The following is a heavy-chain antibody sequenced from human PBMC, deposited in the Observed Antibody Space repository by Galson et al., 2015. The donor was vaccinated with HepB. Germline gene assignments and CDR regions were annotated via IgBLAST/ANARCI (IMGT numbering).Heavy chain of an antibody. Sequence: SVKVSCKASGGTFSGYDISWVRQAPGQGLEWMGRIIPVFGIANYAQKFQGRVTITADKSTNTVFMEVNSLRSEDTAVYYCAREEGSNSGYGYWGQGTLVTVSS. CDR2: IIPVFGIA. J-gene: IGHJ4*02. CDR3: AREEGSNSGYGY. V-gene: IGHV1-69*04. D-gene: IGHD5-12*01. CDR1: GGTFSGYD.